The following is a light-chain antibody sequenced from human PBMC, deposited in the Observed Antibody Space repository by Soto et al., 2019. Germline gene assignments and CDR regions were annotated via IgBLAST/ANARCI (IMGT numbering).Light chain of an antibody. V-gene: IGKV3-15*01. CDR2: GAS. J-gene: IGKJ5*01. CDR3: QQFNSYPLT. CDR1: QSDGNN. Sequence: SRASQSDGNNLVRNRQKPGQAPRLLMYGASTWATGVPVSFSGRGSRTEFTLTISSLQPEDFATYYRQQFNSYPLTFGQGTRLEIK.